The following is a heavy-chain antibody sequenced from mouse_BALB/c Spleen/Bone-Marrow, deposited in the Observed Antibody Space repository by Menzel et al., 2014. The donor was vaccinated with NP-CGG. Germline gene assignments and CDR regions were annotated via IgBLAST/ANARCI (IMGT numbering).Heavy chain of an antibody. CDR2: IRLKSNNYAT. V-gene: IGHV6-6*02. CDR3: TRTGCFDN. D-gene: IGHD3-3*01. CDR1: GFTFSNYW. Sequence: DVKLVESGGGLVQPGGSMKFSCVASGFTFSNYWMNWVRQSPEKGLEWVAEIRLKSNNYATHYAETVKGRFTISRGVAKSSVYLPMTNLRAEDTGIYDGTRTGCFDNWGQGITLTVSS. J-gene: IGHJ2*01.